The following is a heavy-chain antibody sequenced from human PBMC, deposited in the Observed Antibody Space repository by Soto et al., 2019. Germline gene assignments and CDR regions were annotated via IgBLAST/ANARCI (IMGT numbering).Heavy chain of an antibody. CDR1: GFSLSTSGMC. CDR2: IDWDDDK. J-gene: IGHJ4*02. V-gene: IGHV2-70*11. D-gene: IGHD4-17*01. Sequence: SGPTLVSPTQTLTLTCTFSGFSLSTSGMCVSWIRQPPGKALEWLARIDWDDDKYYSTSLKTRLTISKDTSKNQVVLTMTNMDPVDTATYYCARNLHMAFYGHRIFAYWGQGTLVTVSS. CDR3: ARNLHMAFYGHRIFAY.